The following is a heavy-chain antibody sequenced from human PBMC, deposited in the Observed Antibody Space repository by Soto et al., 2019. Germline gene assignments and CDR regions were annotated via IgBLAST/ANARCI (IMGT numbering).Heavy chain of an antibody. Sequence: GGSLSLSCAASGLTFRNSAMHWVRQARGKGLEWVAVISFDGSKKYYSDSVKGRFTISRDNSKNTLYLQMNSLRAEDTALYYCAKDGRISYCSGDCYSFDYWGQGTLVTVSS. CDR2: ISFDGSKK. CDR3: AKDGRISYCSGDCYSFDY. V-gene: IGHV3-30*18. CDR1: GLTFRNSA. D-gene: IGHD2-21*02. J-gene: IGHJ4*02.